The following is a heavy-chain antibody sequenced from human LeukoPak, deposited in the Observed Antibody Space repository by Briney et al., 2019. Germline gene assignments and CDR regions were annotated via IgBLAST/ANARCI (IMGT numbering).Heavy chain of an antibody. Sequence: ASVNVSCTASQYNFTIYYIHWVRQAPGQGLEWMGIINPSGGSTSYAQKFQGRVTMTRDTSTTTVYIELSSLRSEDTAVYYCARDIPYEVTFGGVTVMGSFVLDYWGQGTLVTVSS. CDR3: ARDIPYEVTFGGVTVMGSFVLDY. V-gene: IGHV1-46*01. CDR1: QYNFTIYY. J-gene: IGHJ4*02. CDR2: INPSGGST. D-gene: IGHD3-16*02.